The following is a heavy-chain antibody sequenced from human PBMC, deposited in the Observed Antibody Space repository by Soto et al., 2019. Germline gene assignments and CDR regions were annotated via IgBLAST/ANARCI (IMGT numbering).Heavy chain of an antibody. CDR1: GFTFSNYA. D-gene: IGHD4-4*01. Sequence: QPGGSLRLSCAASGFTFSNYAMTWVRQAPGKGLEWVSSISITGKSTYHADSVNGRFTISRDNFKDTLYLQMSSLRAEDTALYYCAKGGPYTNYELDYWGQGTLVTVSS. CDR2: ISITGKST. CDR3: AKGGPYTNYELDY. J-gene: IGHJ4*02. V-gene: IGHV3-23*01.